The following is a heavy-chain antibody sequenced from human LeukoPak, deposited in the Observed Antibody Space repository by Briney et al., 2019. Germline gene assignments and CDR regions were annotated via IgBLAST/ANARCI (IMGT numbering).Heavy chain of an antibody. CDR2: IKEDGSEK. D-gene: IGHD6-13*01. CDR3: ARDRTAAGLFDY. J-gene: IGHJ4*02. Sequence: GGSLRLSCVGSGFTFSTYWMSWVRQAPGKGLEWVANIKEDGSEKNYVDSVEGRFTISRDNAKNSPYLQMNSLRAEDTAVYYCARDRTAAGLFDYWGQGTLVTVSS. CDR1: GFTFSTYW. V-gene: IGHV3-7*01.